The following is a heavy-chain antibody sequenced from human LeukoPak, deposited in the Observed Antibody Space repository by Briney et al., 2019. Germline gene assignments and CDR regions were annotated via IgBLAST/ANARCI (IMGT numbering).Heavy chain of an antibody. J-gene: IGHJ4*02. V-gene: IGHV4-59*01. CDR2: IYYSGST. CDR1: GGSISSYY. CDR3: ARGEGLFDY. Sequence: KPSETLSLTCTVSGGSISSYYWSWIRQPRGKGLEWIGYIYYSGSTNYNPSLKSRVTISVDTSKNQFSRKLSSVTAADTAVYYCARGEGLFDYWGQGTLVTVSS.